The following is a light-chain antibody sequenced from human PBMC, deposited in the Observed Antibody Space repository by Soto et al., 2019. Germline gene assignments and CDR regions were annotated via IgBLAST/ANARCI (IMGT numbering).Light chain of an antibody. J-gene: IGKJ4*01. CDR1: QSVSSSF. V-gene: IGKV3-20*01. CDR3: QQYGSSPLT. CDR2: GAS. Sequence: EIVLTQSPGTLSLSPGERATLSCRASQSVSSSFLAWYQQKPGQAPRLLIYGASSRATGIPDRFSGSGSGTDFTLTISRLEPEDVAVYYCQQYGSSPLTFGGGNKVAIK.